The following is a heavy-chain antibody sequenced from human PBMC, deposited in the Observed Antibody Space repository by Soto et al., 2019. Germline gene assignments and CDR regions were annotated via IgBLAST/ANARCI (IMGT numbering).Heavy chain of an antibody. CDR2: VSGSGGNT. J-gene: IGHJ4*02. Sequence: VQLLESGGGLVQPGGSLRLSCAASGFTFSNYAMSWVRQAPGKGLEWVSAVSGSGGNTYYADSVQGRFTISRDNSKNMLNLQMNSLRAEDTAVYYCAKLNLFVSAAAGRGPFDYCGQGTLVTVSS. V-gene: IGHV3-23*01. CDR1: GFTFSNYA. CDR3: AKLNLFVSAAAGRGPFDY. D-gene: IGHD6-13*01.